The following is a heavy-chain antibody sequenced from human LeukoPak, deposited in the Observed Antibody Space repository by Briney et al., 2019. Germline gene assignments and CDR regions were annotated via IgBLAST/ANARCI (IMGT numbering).Heavy chain of an antibody. V-gene: IGHV4-39*01. CDR2: VFYSGTT. CDR3: ARGRSGSYFRFGYYFDY. J-gene: IGHJ4*02. D-gene: IGHD1-26*01. Sequence: SETLSLTCSVSGGLISISTHYWGWIRQTPGKGLEWIGSVFYSGTTYFNPSFNSRLTISIDTSKNQFSLKLSSVTAADTAVYYCARGRSGSYFRFGYYFDYWGQGTLVTVSS. CDR1: GGLISISTHY.